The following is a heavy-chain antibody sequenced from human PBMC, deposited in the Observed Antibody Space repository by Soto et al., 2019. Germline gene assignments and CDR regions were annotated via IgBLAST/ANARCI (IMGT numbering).Heavy chain of an antibody. CDR2: INSDGSST. CDR3: AALRGNDLWTPDV. V-gene: IGHV3-74*01. CDR1: GFTFSSYW. Sequence: GGSLRLSCAASGFTFSSYWMHRVRQAPGKGLVWVSHINSDGSSTNYAASVMGRLTISRDNARDTLFLQMRSLRAEDTAVYYSAALRGNDLWTPDVWGQGTTVTVSS. D-gene: IGHD3-3*01. J-gene: IGHJ6*02.